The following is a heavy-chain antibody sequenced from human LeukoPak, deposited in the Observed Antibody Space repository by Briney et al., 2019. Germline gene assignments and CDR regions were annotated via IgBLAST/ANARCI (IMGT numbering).Heavy chain of an antibody. J-gene: IGHJ4*02. CDR3: AKDLRQWLVNYYFDY. CDR2: IRYDGSNK. D-gene: IGHD6-19*01. Sequence: PGGSLRLSCAASGFTFSSYGMHWVRQAPGKGLEWAAFIRYDGSNKYYADSVKGRFTISRDNSKNTLYLQMNSLRAEDTAVYYCAKDLRQWLVNYYFDYWGQGTLVTVSS. CDR1: GFTFSSYG. V-gene: IGHV3-30*02.